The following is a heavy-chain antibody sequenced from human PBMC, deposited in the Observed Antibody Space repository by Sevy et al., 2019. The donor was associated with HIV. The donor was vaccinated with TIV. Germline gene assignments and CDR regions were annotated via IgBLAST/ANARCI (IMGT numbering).Heavy chain of an antibody. V-gene: IGHV3-21*01. CDR3: ARGASTYYYGSGSFPFDY. Sequence: GGSLRLSCAASGLTFSSYSMNWVRQAPGKGLEWVSSISSSSSYIYYADSVKGRFTISRDNAKNSLYLQMNSLRAEDTAVYYCARGASTYYYGSGSFPFDYWGQGTLVTVSS. CDR2: ISSSSSYI. D-gene: IGHD3-10*01. CDR1: GLTFSSYS. J-gene: IGHJ4*02.